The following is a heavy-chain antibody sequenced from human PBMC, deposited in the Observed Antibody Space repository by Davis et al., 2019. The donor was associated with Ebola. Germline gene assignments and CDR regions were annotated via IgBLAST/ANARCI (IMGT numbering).Heavy chain of an antibody. CDR2: INPNSGDT. CDR1: GYTFIGYY. Sequence: AASVKVSCKASGYTFIGYYVHWVRQAPGQGLEWMGRINPNSGDTNYAQKFQGRVTMTRDTSASTAYMELSSLRSEDTAVYYCARVQVAGTYWFDPWGQGTLVTVSS. CDR3: ARVQVAGTYWFDP. V-gene: IGHV1-2*06. J-gene: IGHJ5*02. D-gene: IGHD6-19*01.